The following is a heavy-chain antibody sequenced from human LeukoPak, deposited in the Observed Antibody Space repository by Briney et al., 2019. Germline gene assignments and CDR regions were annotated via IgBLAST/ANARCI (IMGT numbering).Heavy chain of an antibody. J-gene: IGHJ5*02. CDR1: GGSFSGYY. D-gene: IGHD5-18*01. CDR2: INHSGST. CDR3: ARARVFGYGYCWFDP. V-gene: IGHV4-34*01. Sequence: SETLSLTCAVYGGSFSGYYWSWIRQPPGKGLKWIGEINHSGSTNYNPSLKSRVTMSVDTSKNQFSLKLSSVTAADTAVYYCARARVFGYGYCWFDPWGQGTLVTVSS.